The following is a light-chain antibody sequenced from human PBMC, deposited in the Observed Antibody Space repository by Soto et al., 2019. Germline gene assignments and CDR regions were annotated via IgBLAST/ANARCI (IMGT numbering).Light chain of an antibody. CDR2: DAS. V-gene: IGKV3-11*01. Sequence: EIVLTQSPATLSLYPGERATLSCRASQSVSSYLAWYQQKPGQAPRLLIYDASNRATGIPARFSGSGSGTDFTLTISSLEPEDSAVYYCQQRSNWPWTFGQGTKVDIK. J-gene: IGKJ1*01. CDR1: QSVSSY. CDR3: QQRSNWPWT.